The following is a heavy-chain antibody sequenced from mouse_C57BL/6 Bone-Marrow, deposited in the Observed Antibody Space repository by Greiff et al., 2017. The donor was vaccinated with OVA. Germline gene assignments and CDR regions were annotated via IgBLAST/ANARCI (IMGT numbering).Heavy chain of an antibody. Sequence: VQLQQSGPELVKPGASVKISCKASGYAFSSSWMNWVKQRPGKGLEWIGRIYPGDGDTNYNGKFKGKATLTADKSSSTAYMQLSSLTSEDSAVYFCARRRSLPYAMDYWGQGTSVTVSS. CDR2: IYPGDGDT. V-gene: IGHV1-82*01. CDR3: ARRRSLPYAMDY. CDR1: GYAFSSSW. J-gene: IGHJ4*01. D-gene: IGHD6-1*01.